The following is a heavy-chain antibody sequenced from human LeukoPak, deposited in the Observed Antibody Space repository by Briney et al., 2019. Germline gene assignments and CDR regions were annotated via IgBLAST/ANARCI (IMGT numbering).Heavy chain of an antibody. J-gene: IGHJ4*02. CDR2: IHYSGST. CDR1: GGSFSSYY. Sequence: PAETLSLTCTASGGSFSSYYWSWIRQPPGKGLEWIGDIHYSGSTNQNPSLKSRVTIAVDTSKNQFSLKLSSVTSADTAVYYCARDGTGGRAYYFDYWGQGTPVTVSS. D-gene: IGHD1-26*01. CDR3: ARDGTGGRAYYFDY. V-gene: IGHV4-59*01.